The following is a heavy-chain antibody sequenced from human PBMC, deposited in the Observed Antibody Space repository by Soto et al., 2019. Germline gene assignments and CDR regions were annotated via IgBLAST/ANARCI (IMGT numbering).Heavy chain of an antibody. CDR3: AKDLAAAGPAVA. CDR1: GVTFSSYG. J-gene: IGHJ4*02. V-gene: IGHV3-30*18. CDR2: ISYDGSNK. Sequence: GGSLRLSCAASGVTFSSYGMHWVRQAPGKGLEWVAVISYDGSNKYYADSVKGRFTISRDNSKNTLYLQMNSLRAEDTAVYYCAKDLAAAGPAVAWGQGTLVTVSS. D-gene: IGHD6-13*01.